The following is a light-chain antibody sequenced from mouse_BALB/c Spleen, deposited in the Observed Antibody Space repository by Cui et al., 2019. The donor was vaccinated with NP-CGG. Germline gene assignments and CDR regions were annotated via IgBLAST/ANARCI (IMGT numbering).Light chain of an antibody. CDR3: ALWYSNHWV. CDR2: GTN. J-gene: IGLJ1*01. V-gene: IGLV1*01. CDR1: TGAVTTSNY. Sequence: QVCLTNEPALTTSPGETVTLTCRSSTGAVTTSNYANWVQEKPDHLFTGLIGGTNNRAPGVPARFSGSLIGDKAALTITGAQTEDEAIYFCALWYSNHWVFGGGTKLTVL.